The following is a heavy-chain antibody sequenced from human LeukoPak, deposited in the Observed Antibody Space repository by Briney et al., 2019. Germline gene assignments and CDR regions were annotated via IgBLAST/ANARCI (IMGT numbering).Heavy chain of an antibody. V-gene: IGHV3-11*01. CDR3: ARLGEWLPSHYYYGMDV. D-gene: IGHD3-3*01. CDR1: GFTFSDYY. J-gene: IGHJ6*02. Sequence: PGGSLRLSCAASGFTFSDYYMSWIRQAPGKGLEWVSYISSSGSTIYYADSVKGRFTISRDNAKNSLYLQMNSLRAEDTAVYYCARLGEWLPSHYYYGMDVWGQGTTVTVSS. CDR2: ISSSGSTI.